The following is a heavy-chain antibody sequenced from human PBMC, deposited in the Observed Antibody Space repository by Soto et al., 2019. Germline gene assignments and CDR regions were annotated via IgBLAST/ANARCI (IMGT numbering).Heavy chain of an antibody. Sequence: PGGSLRLSCAASGFTFSSYSMNCVRQAPGKGLEWVSYISNSSSTIYYADSVKGRFTISRDNAKNSLYLQMNSLRAEDTAVYYCARAWMTTTYNWFDPWGQGTLVTVSS. V-gene: IGHV3-48*01. CDR2: ISNSSSTI. D-gene: IGHD4-17*01. CDR1: GFTFSSYS. CDR3: ARAWMTTTYNWFDP. J-gene: IGHJ5*02.